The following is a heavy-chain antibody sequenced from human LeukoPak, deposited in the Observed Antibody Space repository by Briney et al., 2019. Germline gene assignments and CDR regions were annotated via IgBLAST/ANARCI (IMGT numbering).Heavy chain of an antibody. Sequence: SESLSLTCTVSGGSINSGGYSWSWIRQHPGKDLEWIGYIYYSGSTYYNPSLKSRVTISVDTSKNQFSLKLTSVTAADTAVYYCARGIDYGSEYFQHWGQGTLVTVSS. V-gene: IGHV4-31*03. CDR2: IYYSGST. CDR3: ARGIDYGSEYFQH. D-gene: IGHD4-17*01. J-gene: IGHJ1*01. CDR1: GGSINSGGYS.